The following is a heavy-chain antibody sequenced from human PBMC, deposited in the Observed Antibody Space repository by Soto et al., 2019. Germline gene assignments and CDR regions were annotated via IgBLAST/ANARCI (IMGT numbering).Heavy chain of an antibody. CDR1: AFTFSSYA. J-gene: IGHJ6*02. Sequence: EVQMLESGGGLVQPGGSLRLSCAASAFTFSSYAMSWVRQATGKGLECISFITSSGGSTYHADSVKGRFTISRDNSKNTLYLQMNSLRAEDTAVYYCAKEGNSGYYYGMDVWGQGTTVTVSS. V-gene: IGHV3-23*01. CDR3: AKEGNSGYYYGMDV. D-gene: IGHD2-21*01. CDR2: ITSSGGST.